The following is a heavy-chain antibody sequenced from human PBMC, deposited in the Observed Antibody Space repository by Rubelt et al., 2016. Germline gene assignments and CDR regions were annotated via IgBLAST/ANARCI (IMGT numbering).Heavy chain of an antibody. J-gene: IGHJ3*02. Sequence: YSGSTNYNPSLKSRVTISVDTSKNQFSLKLSSVTAADTAVYYCARDSPQYDYVWGNYRARDAFDIWGPGTLVTVSS. CDR3: ARDSPQYDYVWGNYRARDAFDI. V-gene: IGHV4-59*01. D-gene: IGHD3-16*02. CDR2: YSGST.